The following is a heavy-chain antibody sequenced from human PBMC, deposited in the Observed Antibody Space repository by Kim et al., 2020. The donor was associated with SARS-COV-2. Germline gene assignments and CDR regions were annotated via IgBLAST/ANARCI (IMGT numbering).Heavy chain of an antibody. J-gene: IGHJ6*02. CDR1: GFTFSTYA. D-gene: IGHD3-16*01. V-gene: IGHV3-23*01. CDR3: AKVFGGATSSHYYHYGMDV. Sequence: GGSLRLSCAASGFTFSTYAMSWVRQAPGKGLEWVSAISGSGSSTYYADSVKGRFTISRDNSKNTLYLQMNSLRAEDTAVFYCAKVFGGATSSHYYHYGMDVWGQGTTVTVSS. CDR2: ISGSGSST.